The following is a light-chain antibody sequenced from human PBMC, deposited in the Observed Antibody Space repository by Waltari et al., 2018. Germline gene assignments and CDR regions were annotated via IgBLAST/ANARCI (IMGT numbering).Light chain of an antibody. J-gene: IGKJ2*01. CDR2: GAS. CDR1: QSMTTN. CDR3: HQYNDGPPFN. Sequence: EIVMTQSPATLSVSPGERAIISCRASQSMTTNLPWYQQKPGQPPRLLIYGASTRATDIPARFSGSGSGTEFTLTITSLQSEDFAVYYCHQYNDGPPFNFGQGTKLEIK. V-gene: IGKV3-15*01.